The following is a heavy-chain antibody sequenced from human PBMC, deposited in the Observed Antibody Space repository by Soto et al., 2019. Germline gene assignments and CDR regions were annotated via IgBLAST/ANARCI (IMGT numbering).Heavy chain of an antibody. Sequence: EVQLVESGGGLVQPGGSLRLSRAASEFAFSTYWMHWVRQVPGKGLVWVSRINGDGITTSYADSVKGRFTISRDNAENILYLQMNSLRAEDTAVYYCARDKAYGLDVWGQGTTVTVSS. CDR1: EFAFSTYW. V-gene: IGHV3-74*01. J-gene: IGHJ6*02. CDR2: INGDGITT. CDR3: ARDKAYGLDV.